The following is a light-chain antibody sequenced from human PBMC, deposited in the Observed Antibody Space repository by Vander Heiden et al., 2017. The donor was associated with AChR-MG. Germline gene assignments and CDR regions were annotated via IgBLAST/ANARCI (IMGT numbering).Light chain of an antibody. CDR3: QQTYSTPQVT. J-gene: IGKJ2*01. Sequence: DIQMTQSPSSLSASVGDTVTITCRASQRISIYLNWYQQKPGKAPNLLIHGASSLESGVPTRFSGSGSATDFTLTISNLQPEDFATYYCQQTYSTPQVTFGQGTKLEIK. CDR2: GAS. V-gene: IGKV1-39*01. CDR1: QRISIY.